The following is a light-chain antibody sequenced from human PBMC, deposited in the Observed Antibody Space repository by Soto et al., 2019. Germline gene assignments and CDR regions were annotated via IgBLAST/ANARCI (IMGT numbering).Light chain of an antibody. CDR1: SSDVGGYNY. CDR2: DVS. J-gene: IGLJ1*01. Sequence: QSALTQPASVSGSPGQSITISCTGTSSDVGGYNYVSWYQQHPGKAPKLMIYDVSNRPSGVSNRFSGSKSGNTASLTISGLQAEDETDYYCSSYTSPRVFGTGTKV. V-gene: IGLV2-14*01. CDR3: SSYTSPRV.